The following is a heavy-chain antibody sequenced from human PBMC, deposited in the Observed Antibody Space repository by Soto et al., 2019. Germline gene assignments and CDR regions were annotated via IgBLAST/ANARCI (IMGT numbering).Heavy chain of an antibody. V-gene: IGHV3-48*02. J-gene: IGHJ6*02. CDR3: AKDHGGSTWFVGVYYFFGMDV. CDR1: GFIFSDYT. CDR2: ISSSGDAI. D-gene: IGHD1-26*01. Sequence: VQLVESGGDLVQPGGSLRLSCAASGFIFSDYTMTWVRQAPGRGLEFVSHISSSGDAIFYAESVKGRFTVSRDNAKNLLYLQTNSLRDDDTAVYFCAKDHGGSTWFVGVYYFFGMDVWGQGTAVTVSS.